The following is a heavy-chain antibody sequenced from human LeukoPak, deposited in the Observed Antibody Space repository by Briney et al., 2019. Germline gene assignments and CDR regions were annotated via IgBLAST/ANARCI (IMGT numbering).Heavy chain of an antibody. CDR3: ARGWSAFDI. V-gene: IGHV4-39*07. J-gene: IGHJ3*02. D-gene: IGHD6-13*01. CDR1: GDSISSSNYY. CDR2: INHSGST. Sequence: SETLSLTCTVSGDSISSSNYYWSWIRQPPGKGLEWIGEINHSGSTNYNPSLKSRVTISVDTSKNQFSLKLSSVTAADTAVYYCARGWSAFDIWGQGTMVTVSS.